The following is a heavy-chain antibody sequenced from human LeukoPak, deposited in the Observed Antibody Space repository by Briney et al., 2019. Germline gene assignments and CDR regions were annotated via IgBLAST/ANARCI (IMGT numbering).Heavy chain of an antibody. J-gene: IGHJ4*02. CDR1: GGSFSGHY. D-gene: IGHD2-8*01. Sequence: PSVTLSLTCAVYGGSFSGHYWSWIRQPPGKGLEWIGEINHSGSTNYNPSLKSRVTISVDTSKNQFSLKLSSVTAADTAVYYCARAGALTVNALDYWGQGTLVTVSS. V-gene: IGHV4-34*01. CDR2: INHSGST. CDR3: ARAGALTVNALDY.